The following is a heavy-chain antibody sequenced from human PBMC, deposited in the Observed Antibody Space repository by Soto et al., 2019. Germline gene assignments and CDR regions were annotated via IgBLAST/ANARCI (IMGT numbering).Heavy chain of an antibody. CDR1: GYTFTDYA. D-gene: IGHD3-10*01. Sequence: QVLLVQSGAEVKKPGASVKISCETSGYTFTDYAVDWVRQAPGQRLEWMGWINAATGNTIYSQKFQGRVTITRDTSANTAYMDLSSLGSEDTAVYYCARGSGSHYAPFDNWGQGTLVTVSS. CDR3: ARGSGSHYAPFDN. J-gene: IGHJ4*02. CDR2: INAATGNT. V-gene: IGHV1-3*01.